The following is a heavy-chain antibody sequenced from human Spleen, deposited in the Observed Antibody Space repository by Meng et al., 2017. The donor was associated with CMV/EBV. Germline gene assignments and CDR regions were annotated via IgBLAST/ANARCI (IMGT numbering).Heavy chain of an antibody. V-gene: IGHV4-38-2*02. CDR3: ARVYCTSTTCYFQH. J-gene: IGHJ1*01. D-gene: IGHD2/OR15-2a*01. CDR1: SYSISSGYY. CDR2: IYHSGST. Sequence: GSLRLSCTVSSYSISSGYYWGWIRQPPGKGLEWIGNIYHSGSTYYNPSLKRRVLISVDTSKNQFSLKLSSVTAADTALYYCARVYCTSTTCYFQHWGQGTLVTVSS.